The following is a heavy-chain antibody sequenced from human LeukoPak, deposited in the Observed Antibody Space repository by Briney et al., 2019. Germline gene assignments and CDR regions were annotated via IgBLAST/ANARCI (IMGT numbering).Heavy chain of an antibody. D-gene: IGHD1-14*01. V-gene: IGHV3-11*04. Sequence: GRSLRLSCAASGFNFNEHYMSWIRQAPGKGLEWLSYISSTGSTTYSADSVKGRFTISRGNAKNSLYLQLNYVTAEDTAVYYCARAHFVTNYFDSWGQGTLVTVSS. CDR1: GFNFNEHY. J-gene: IGHJ4*02. CDR2: ISSTGSTT. CDR3: ARAHFVTNYFDS.